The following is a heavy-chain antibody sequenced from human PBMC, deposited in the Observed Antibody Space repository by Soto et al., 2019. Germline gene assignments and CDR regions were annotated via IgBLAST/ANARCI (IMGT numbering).Heavy chain of an antibody. CDR2: IRQDGSEK. CDR3: TSRYLEHCVSSGCSAAYDY. D-gene: IGHD6-19*01. V-gene: IGHV3-7*05. Sequence: PGGSLRLSCAASGFSFSKLWMSWVRQTPGKGLEWVANIRQDGSEKNYVDSVKGRFTISRDNAKNSLYLQMNGLRVEDTAVYYCTSRYLEHCVSSGCSAAYDYWGQGALVTVSS. J-gene: IGHJ4*02. CDR1: GFSFSKLW.